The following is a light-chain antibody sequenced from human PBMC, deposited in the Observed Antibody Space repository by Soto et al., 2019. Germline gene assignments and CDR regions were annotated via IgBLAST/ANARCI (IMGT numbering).Light chain of an antibody. CDR2: LEGRGNY. CDR1: SGHSSYI. Sequence: QLVLTQSSSASASLGSSVKLTCTLSSGHSSYIIAWPQQQPGKAPRYLMKLEGRGNYNKGSGVTDRFSGSSSGADRYLTISNLQFEDEADYYCETWDSNTWVFGGGTKVTVL. CDR3: ETWDSNTWV. J-gene: IGLJ3*02. V-gene: IGLV4-60*02.